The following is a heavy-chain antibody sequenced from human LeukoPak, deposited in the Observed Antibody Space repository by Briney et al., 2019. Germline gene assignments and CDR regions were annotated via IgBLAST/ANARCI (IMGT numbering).Heavy chain of an antibody. V-gene: IGHV1-2*04. CDR2: INPNSGGT. J-gene: IGHJ4*02. D-gene: IGHD6-19*01. Sequence: ASVKVSCKASGYTFTGYYIHWVRQAPGQGLEWMGWINPNSGGTNYAQKFQGWVTMTRDTSISTAYMELSRLRSDDTAVYYCARGAGLYSSGWYVRPFDYWGQGTLVTVSS. CDR3: ARGAGLYSSGWYVRPFDY. CDR1: GYTFTGYY.